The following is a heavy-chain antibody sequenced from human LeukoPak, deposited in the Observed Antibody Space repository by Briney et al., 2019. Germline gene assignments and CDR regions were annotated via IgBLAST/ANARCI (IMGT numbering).Heavy chain of an antibody. D-gene: IGHD3-22*01. J-gene: IGHJ4*02. CDR3: ASCSGYYSYYFDY. CDR1: GGSFSGYS. Sequence: SETLSLTCAVYGGSFSGYSWSWIRQPPGKGLEWIGYIYYSGSTYYNPSLKSRVTISVDTSKNQFSLKLSSVTAADTAVYYCASCSGYYSYYFDYWGQGTLVTVSS. V-gene: IGHV4-30-4*07. CDR2: IYYSGST.